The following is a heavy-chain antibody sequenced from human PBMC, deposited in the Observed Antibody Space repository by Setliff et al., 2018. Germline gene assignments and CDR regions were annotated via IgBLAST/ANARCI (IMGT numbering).Heavy chain of an antibody. CDR2: IIPIFGTA. Sequence: SVKVSCKASGYTFTGYYIHWVRQAPGQGLEWMGGIIPIFGTANYAQKFQGRVTITADESTSTAYMELSSLRSEDTAVYYCARDHVYGSQYYYYYYGMDVWGQGTTVTVSS. D-gene: IGHD3-10*01. J-gene: IGHJ6*02. V-gene: IGHV1-69*13. CDR1: GYTFTGYY. CDR3: ARDHVYGSQYYYYYYGMDV.